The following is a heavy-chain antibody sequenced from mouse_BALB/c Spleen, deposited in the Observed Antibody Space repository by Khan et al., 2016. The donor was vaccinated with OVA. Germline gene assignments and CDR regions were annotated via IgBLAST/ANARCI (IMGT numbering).Heavy chain of an antibody. CDR3: TRGGYGSPFAY. Sequence: QVQLKQSGAELVKPGASVKLSCKASGYTFTSFYMYWVKQRPGQGLEGVGEINPSNGGTNFNEKFKSKATLTVDKSSSTAYMQLSSLTSEDSAVYCCTRGGYGSPFAYWGHGTLVTVS. J-gene: IGHJ3*01. CDR1: GYTFTSFY. D-gene: IGHD1-1*01. CDR2: INPSNGGT. V-gene: IGHV1S81*02.